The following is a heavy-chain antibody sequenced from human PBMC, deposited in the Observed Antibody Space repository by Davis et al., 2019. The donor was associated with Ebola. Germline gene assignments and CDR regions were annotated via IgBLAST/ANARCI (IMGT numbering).Heavy chain of an antibody. CDR3: AREVAGYYIGYYYYGMDV. J-gene: IGHJ6*02. D-gene: IGHD3-9*01. CDR1: GFTFSSYS. V-gene: IGHV3-21*01. CDR2: ISSSSSYI. Sequence: PGGSLRLSCAASGFTFSSYSMNWVRQAPGKGLEWVSSISSSSSYIYYADSVKGRFTISRDNAKNSLYLQMNSLRDEDTAVYYCAREVAGYYIGYYYYGMDVWGQGTTVTVSS.